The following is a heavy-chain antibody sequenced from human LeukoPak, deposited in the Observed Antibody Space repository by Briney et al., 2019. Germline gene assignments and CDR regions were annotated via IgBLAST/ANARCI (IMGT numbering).Heavy chain of an antibody. CDR3: TTPKYSGYDFYF. Sequence: PGGSLRLSCAASGLNFNNAWMSWVRQAPGKGLEWVGRIKNKADGGTTDYAAPVNGRFTISRDDSKNTLFLQMNSLKTEDTAVYYCTTPKYSGYDFYFWGQGTLVTVSS. CDR1: GLNFNNAW. J-gene: IGHJ4*02. D-gene: IGHD5-12*01. V-gene: IGHV3-15*01. CDR2: IKNKADGGTT.